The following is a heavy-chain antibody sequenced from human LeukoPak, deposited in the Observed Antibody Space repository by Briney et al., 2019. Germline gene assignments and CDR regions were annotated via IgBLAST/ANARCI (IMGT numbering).Heavy chain of an antibody. CDR2: ISSSSSYI. D-gene: IGHD3-10*01. Sequence: GGSLRLSCAASGFAFSSYSMNWVRQAPGKGLEWVSSISSSSSYIYYADSVKGRFTISRDNAKNSLYLQMNSLRAEDTAVYYCARDGLVRGVRGVDYWGQGTLVTVSS. J-gene: IGHJ4*02. CDR1: GFAFSSYS. CDR3: ARDGLVRGVRGVDY. V-gene: IGHV3-21*01.